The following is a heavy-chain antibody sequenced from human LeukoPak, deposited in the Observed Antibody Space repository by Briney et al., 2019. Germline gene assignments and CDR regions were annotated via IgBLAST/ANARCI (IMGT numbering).Heavy chain of an antibody. CDR3: GRGFAVVPAGLMDV. Sequence: GGSLRLSCAASGFTFSSYAMSWVRQAPGKGLEWVSAISGSGGSTYYADSVKGRFTISRDNAKNTLYLQMNSLRVDDTAVYYCGRGFAVVPAGLMDVWGKGTTATVSS. CDR2: ISGSGGST. CDR1: GFTFSSYA. J-gene: IGHJ6*03. V-gene: IGHV3-23*01. D-gene: IGHD2-2*01.